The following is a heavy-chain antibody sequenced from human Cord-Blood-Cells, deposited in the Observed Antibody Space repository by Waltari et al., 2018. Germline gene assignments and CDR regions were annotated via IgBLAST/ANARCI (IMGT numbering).Heavy chain of an antibody. J-gene: IGHJ4*02. CDR3: ARDSSGWYYFDY. CDR2: INAGNGNT. D-gene: IGHD6-19*01. Sequence: QVQLVQSGAEVKKPGASVKVSCKASGYTFTSYAMHWVRQAPGQRLEWMGWINAGNGNTKYSQKLHGRVTITRDTSASTAYMELSSLRSEDTAVYYCARDSSGWYYFDYWGQGTLVTVSS. CDR1: GYTFTSYA. V-gene: IGHV1-3*01.